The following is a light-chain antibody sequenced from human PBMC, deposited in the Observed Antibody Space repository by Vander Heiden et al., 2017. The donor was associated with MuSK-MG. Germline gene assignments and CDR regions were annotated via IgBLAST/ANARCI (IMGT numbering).Light chain of an antibody. Sequence: QVVLTQSPSASASLGASVRLTCSLSSGHRNYAIAWHQQQPQKGPRYLMKVNIDGRHTKGDGVPARFSGSSSGAERNLTISSLQSEDEADYYCQTWGSGIRVFGGGTKLIVL. V-gene: IGLV4-69*01. J-gene: IGLJ2*01. CDR1: SGHRNYA. CDR3: QTWGSGIRV. CDR2: VNIDGRH.